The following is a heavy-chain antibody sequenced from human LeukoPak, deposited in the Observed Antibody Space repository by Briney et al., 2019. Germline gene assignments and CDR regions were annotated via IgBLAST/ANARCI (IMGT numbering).Heavy chain of an antibody. CDR1: GGTFSSYA. J-gene: IGHJ4*02. CDR3: AIAFGAAGTDY. CDR2: IIPNFGTA. D-gene: IGHD6-13*01. Sequence: ASVKVSCKASGGTFSSYAISWVRQAPGQGLEWMGRIIPNFGTANYAQKFQGRVTITTDESTSTAYMELSSLRSEDTAVYYCAIAFGAAGTDYWGQGTLVTVSS. V-gene: IGHV1-69*05.